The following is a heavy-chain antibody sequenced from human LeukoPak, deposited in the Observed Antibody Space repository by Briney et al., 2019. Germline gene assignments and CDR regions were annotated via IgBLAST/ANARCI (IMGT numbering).Heavy chain of an antibody. J-gene: IGHJ3*02. CDR3: ARWPANYYDSSGSPVI. D-gene: IGHD3-22*01. CDR2: IYPGDSDT. CDR1: GYSFTSYW. Sequence: GESLKISCKGSGYSFTSYWIGWVRQMPGKGLEWMGIIYPGDSDTRYSPSFQGQVTISADKSISTAYLQWSSLKASDTAMYCCARWPANYYDSSGSPVIWGQGTMVTVSS. V-gene: IGHV5-51*01.